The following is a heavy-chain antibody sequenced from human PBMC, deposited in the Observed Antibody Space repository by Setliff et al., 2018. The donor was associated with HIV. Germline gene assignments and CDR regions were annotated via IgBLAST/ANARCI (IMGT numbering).Heavy chain of an antibody. D-gene: IGHD1-26*01. CDR1: GFSFSSYS. CDR3: ARWGSGSYDWYHFAF. V-gene: IGHV3-48*04. Sequence: GGSLRLSCAASGFSFSSYSMNWVRQAPGKGLEWVSSINSGSSTIYYAVSVKGRFTISRDNANNLLYRQMNSLRVEETDVYFCARWGSGSYDWYHFAFGGQGTLVT. J-gene: IGHJ4*02. CDR2: INSGSSTI.